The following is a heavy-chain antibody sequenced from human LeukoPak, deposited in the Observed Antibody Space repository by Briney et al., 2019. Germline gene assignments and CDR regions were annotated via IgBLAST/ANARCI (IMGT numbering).Heavy chain of an antibody. D-gene: IGHD3-3*01. CDR1: GYSISSGYY. J-gene: IGHJ4*02. V-gene: IGHV4-38-2*01. CDR3: ARQGGGRITIFGVVIPFDY. Sequence: PSETLSLTCAVSGYSISSGYYWGWIRQPPGKGLEWIGSIYHSGSTYYNPSLKSRVTISVDTSKNQFSLKLSSVTAADTAAYYCARQGGGRITIFGVVIPFDYWGQGTLVTVSS. CDR2: IYHSGST.